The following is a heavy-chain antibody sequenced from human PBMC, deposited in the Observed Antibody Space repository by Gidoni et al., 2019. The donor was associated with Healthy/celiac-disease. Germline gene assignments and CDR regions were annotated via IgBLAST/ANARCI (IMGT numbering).Heavy chain of an antibody. V-gene: IGHV3-11*01. Sequence: QVQLVESGGGLVKPGGSPRLSCAASGFTFRHYYIRWIRQAPGKGLEWVSYISSSGSTIYYADSVKGRFTISRDNAKNSLYLQMNSLRAEDTAVYYCARDSRSYDFWSGYYPNDAFDIWGQGTMVTVSS. CDR2: ISSSGSTI. CDR3: ARDSRSYDFWSGYYPNDAFDI. J-gene: IGHJ3*02. CDR1: GFTFRHYY. D-gene: IGHD3-3*01.